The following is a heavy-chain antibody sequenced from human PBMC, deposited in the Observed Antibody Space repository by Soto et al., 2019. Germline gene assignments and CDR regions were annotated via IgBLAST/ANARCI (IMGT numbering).Heavy chain of an antibody. D-gene: IGHD3-3*01. V-gene: IGHV1-8*01. CDR2: MNANSGKT. CDR1: GYRFTGYD. Sequence: QVQLVQSGAEVRKPGASVKVFCRASGYRFTGYDMNWVRQATGQGLEWMGWMNANSGKTGYAQKFEGRVIMTWNTSISTAYLELSSLTFDDTALYYCARSLGGGYNRNGFDPWGPGALVTVSS. J-gene: IGHJ5*02. CDR3: ARSLGGGYNRNGFDP.